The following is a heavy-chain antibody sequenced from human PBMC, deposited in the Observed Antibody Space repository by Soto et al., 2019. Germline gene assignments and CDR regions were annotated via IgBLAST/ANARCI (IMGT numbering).Heavy chain of an antibody. CDR3: ARVSVDVPE. J-gene: IGHJ4*02. CDR2: IDPKSGGT. D-gene: IGHD5-12*01. Sequence: QLVQPGAEVKKPGASVRVSCKTSGPTFIAYYIHWVRQAPGQGLEWMGWIDPKSGGTTYDQKFLGRVTMTRDTSINTAYMDLNRLTSDDTAVYYCARVSVDVPEWGQGTLITVSS. V-gene: IGHV1-2*02. CDR1: GPTFIAYY.